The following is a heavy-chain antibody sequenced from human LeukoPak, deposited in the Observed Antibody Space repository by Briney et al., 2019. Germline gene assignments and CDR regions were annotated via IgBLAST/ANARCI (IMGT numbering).Heavy chain of an antibody. CDR3: ARDMIVGGLGAFDI. D-gene: IGHD3-22*01. CDR1: GGSISSGGYS. J-gene: IGHJ3*02. V-gene: IGHV4-30-2*01. Sequence: SETLSLTCAVSGGSISSGGYSWTWIRQPPGKGLEWIGEINHGGYTNYSPTLKSRVTLSVDTSKNQFSLKLSSVTAADTAVYFCARDMIVGGLGAFDIWGQGTIVTVSP. CDR2: INHGGYT.